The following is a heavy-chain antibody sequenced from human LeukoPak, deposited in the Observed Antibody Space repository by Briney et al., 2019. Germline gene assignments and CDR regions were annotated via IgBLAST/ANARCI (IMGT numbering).Heavy chain of an antibody. CDR2: ISGSGGST. V-gene: IGHV3-23*01. J-gene: IGHJ4*02. D-gene: IGHD1-26*01. CDR1: GFTFSSYA. CDR3: AKGGQSGSYPGGFDY. Sequence: GGSLRLSCTASGFTFSSYAMSWVRQAPGKGLEWVSAISGSGGSTYYADSVKGRFTISRDNSKNTLYLQMNSLRAEDTAVYYCAKGGQSGSYPGGFDYWGQGTLVTVSS.